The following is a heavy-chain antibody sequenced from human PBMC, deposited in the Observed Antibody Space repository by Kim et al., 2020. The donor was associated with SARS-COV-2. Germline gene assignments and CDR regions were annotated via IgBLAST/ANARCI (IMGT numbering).Heavy chain of an antibody. CDR2: IYYSGST. CDR1: GGSISSSSYY. J-gene: IGHJ5*02. V-gene: IGHV4-39*01. D-gene: IGHD6-13*01. CDR3: AKHSSRYNWFDP. Sequence: SATLSLTCTVSGGSISSSSYYWGWIRQPPGKGLEWIGSIYYSGSTYYNPSLMSRVTISVETSKNQFSLKLSSVTAADTAVYYCAKHSSRYNWFDPWGQGTLVTVSS.